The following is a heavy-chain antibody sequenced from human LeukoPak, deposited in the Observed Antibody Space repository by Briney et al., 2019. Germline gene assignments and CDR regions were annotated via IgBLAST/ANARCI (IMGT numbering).Heavy chain of an antibody. J-gene: IGHJ4*02. CDR2: ISGSGSST. Sequence: GGSLRLSCAASGFTFSNYAMNWVRQAPGKGLEWVSSISGSGSSTYYADSVKGRFTISRDNSKNTLYLQMNSLRAEDTAVYYCAREIKARAGYYFDYWGQGTLVTVSS. CDR1: GFTFSNYA. V-gene: IGHV3-23*01. D-gene: IGHD3-10*01. CDR3: AREIKARAGYYFDY.